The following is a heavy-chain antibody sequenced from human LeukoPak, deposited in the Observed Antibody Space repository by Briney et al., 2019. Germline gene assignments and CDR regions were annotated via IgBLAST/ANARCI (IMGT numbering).Heavy chain of an antibody. CDR3: ARVKAAAGYYYYYYGMDV. Sequence: SVKVSCKASGGTFSSYAISWVRQAPGQGLEWMGGIIPIFGTANYAQKLQGRVTMTTDTSTSTAYMELRSLRSDDTAVYYCARVKAAAGYYYYYYGMDVWGQGTTVTVSS. J-gene: IGHJ6*02. V-gene: IGHV1-69*05. D-gene: IGHD6-13*01. CDR2: IIPIFGTA. CDR1: GGTFSSYA.